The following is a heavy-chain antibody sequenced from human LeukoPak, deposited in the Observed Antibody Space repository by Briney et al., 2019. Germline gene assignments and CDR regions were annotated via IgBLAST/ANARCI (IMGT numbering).Heavy chain of an antibody. V-gene: IGHV4-30-4*01. Sequence: PSETLSLTCTVSGGSISSGDYYWSWIRQPPGKGLEWIGYIYYSGSTYYNPSLKSRVTISVDTSKNQFSLELSSVTAADTAVYYCARSSILAWFDPWGQGTLVTVSS. J-gene: IGHJ5*02. CDR3: ARSSILAWFDP. CDR2: IYYSGST. D-gene: IGHD3-3*02. CDR1: GGSISSGDYY.